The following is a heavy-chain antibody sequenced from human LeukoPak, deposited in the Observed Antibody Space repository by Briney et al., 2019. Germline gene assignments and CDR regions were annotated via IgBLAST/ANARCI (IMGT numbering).Heavy chain of an antibody. CDR1: GGTFSSYA. CDR3: ARLRPGIAAAPDY. D-gene: IGHD6-13*01. CDR2: IIPIFGTA. V-gene: IGHV1-69*13. Sequence: ASVKVSCKASGGTFSSYAISWVRQAPGQGLEWMGGIIPIFGTANYAQKFQGRVTITADESTSTAYMELNSLRSEDTAVYYCARLRPGIAAAPDYWGQGTLVTVSS. J-gene: IGHJ4*02.